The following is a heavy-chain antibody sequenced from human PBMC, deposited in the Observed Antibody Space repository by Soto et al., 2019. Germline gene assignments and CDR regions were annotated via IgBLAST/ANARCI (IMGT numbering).Heavy chain of an antibody. CDR2: INHSGST. CDR1: GGSFSGYY. J-gene: IGHJ5*02. CDR3: ARGRATHVRWFDP. D-gene: IGHD3-10*02. Sequence: QVQLQQWGAGLLKPSETLSLTCAVYGGSFSGYYWSWIRQPPGKGLEWIGEINHSGSTNYNPSLTSRVTISVDTSKNQFSLKLSSVTAADTAVYYCARGRATHVRWFDPWGQGTLVTVSS. V-gene: IGHV4-34*01.